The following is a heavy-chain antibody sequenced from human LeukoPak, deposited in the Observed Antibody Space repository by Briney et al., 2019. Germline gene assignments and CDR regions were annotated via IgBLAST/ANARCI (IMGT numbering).Heavy chain of an antibody. CDR2: ISISGDGT. CDR1: GLTLSCCA. D-gene: IGHD6-6*01. Sequence: GGSLRLSCAASGLTLSCCAMTWVRQAPGKGLEWVSSISISGDGTNYTDSVKGRFTISRDDSKNTVYLQMNSLRVEDTAMYYCANSHKNAPGVYWGQGTLVTVPS. V-gene: IGHV3-23*01. J-gene: IGHJ4*02. CDR3: ANSHKNAPGVY.